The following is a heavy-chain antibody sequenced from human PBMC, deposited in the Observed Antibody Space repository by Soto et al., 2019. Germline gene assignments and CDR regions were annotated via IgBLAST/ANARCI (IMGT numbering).Heavy chain of an antibody. Sequence: ASVKVSCKASGYTFTSYAMHWVRQAPGQRLEWMGWINAGNGNTKYSQKFQGRVTITRDTSASTAYMELSSLRSEDTAVYYCAREPRYCRGGSCSISGDAYDIWGEVTMVTVSS. CDR1: GYTFTSYA. J-gene: IGHJ3*02. CDR3: AREPRYCRGGSCSISGDAYDI. V-gene: IGHV1-3*01. CDR2: INAGNGNT. D-gene: IGHD2-15*01.